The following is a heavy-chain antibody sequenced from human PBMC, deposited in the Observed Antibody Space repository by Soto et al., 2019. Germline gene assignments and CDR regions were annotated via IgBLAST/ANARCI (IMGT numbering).Heavy chain of an antibody. V-gene: IGHV3-23*01. CDR3: AKRRGAGGHFDY. Sequence: EVQLLESGGGLVQPEVSLRLSCAASGFTFTSYAMGWVRQAPGKGLEWVSVISSGGSTYYAVSVRGRFTTSRDNSNDTLSLQMNSLRAEDTAVYYCAKRRGAGGHFDYWCQGALVTVSS. CDR1: GFTFTSYA. CDR2: ISSGGST. D-gene: IGHD2-15*01. J-gene: IGHJ4*02.